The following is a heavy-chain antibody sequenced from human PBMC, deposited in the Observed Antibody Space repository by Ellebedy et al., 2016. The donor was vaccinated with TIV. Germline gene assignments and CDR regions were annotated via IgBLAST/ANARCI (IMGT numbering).Heavy chain of an antibody. CDR1: GFTFSDSW. CDR2: INSDGGVT. D-gene: IGHD5-18*01. CDR3: AREYRGRDAFDI. V-gene: IGHV3-74*03. J-gene: IGHJ3*02. Sequence: PGGSLRLSCAASGFTFSDSWMHWVRQAPGKGLVWVSRINSDGGVTTNADSVKGRFTISRDNAKNTLFLQMNSLRAEDTAIYYCAREYRGRDAFDIWGQGTMVTVSS.